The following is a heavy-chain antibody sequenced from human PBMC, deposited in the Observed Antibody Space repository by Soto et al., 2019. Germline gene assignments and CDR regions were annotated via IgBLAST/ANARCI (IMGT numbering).Heavy chain of an antibody. CDR2: MYNTGST. V-gene: IGHV4-59*01. CDR3: ARDLWGYCGTDCYPLDV. D-gene: IGHD2-21*02. J-gene: IGHJ6*02. Sequence: SETLSLTCTVSCGSISGYYWSWIRHPPGKGLEWIGYMYNTGSTVYNPSFKSRVTISVDTSKNQFSLKLNSVTAADTAVYYCARDLWGYCGTDCYPLDVWGQGTTVT. CDR1: CGSISGYY.